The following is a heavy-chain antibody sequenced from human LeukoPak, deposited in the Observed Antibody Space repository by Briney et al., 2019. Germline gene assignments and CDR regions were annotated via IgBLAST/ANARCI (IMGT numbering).Heavy chain of an antibody. CDR3: VRHGYSGYRYYFDY. CDR1: GGSISSYY. J-gene: IGHJ4*02. CDR2: IYYSGST. Sequence: SETLSLTCTVSGGSISSYYWSWIRQPPGKGLEWIGYIYYSGSTNYNPSLKSRVTISVDTSKNQFSLKLSSVTAADTAVYYCVRHGYSGYRYYFDYWGQGTLVTVSS. V-gene: IGHV4-59*08. D-gene: IGHD5-12*01.